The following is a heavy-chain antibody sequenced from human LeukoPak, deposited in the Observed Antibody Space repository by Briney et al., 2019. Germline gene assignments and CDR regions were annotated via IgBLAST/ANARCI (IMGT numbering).Heavy chain of an antibody. CDR3: ASGSYYGVDY. CDR1: GGSFSGYY. Sequence: SGTLSLTCAVYGGSFSGYYWSWIRQPPGKGLEWIGQIHHDGGTNYNPSLRGRVTILIDTSKNQFSLKLSSVTAADTAVYYCASGSYYGVDYWGQGTLVTVSS. D-gene: IGHD1-26*01. J-gene: IGHJ4*02. CDR2: IHHDGGT. V-gene: IGHV4-34*01.